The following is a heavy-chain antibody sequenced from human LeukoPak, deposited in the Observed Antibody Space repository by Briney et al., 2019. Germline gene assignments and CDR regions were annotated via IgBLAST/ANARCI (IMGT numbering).Heavy chain of an antibody. CDR3: ARLRTPFPL. CDR1: GGSISSYY. Sequence: PSETLSLTCTVSGGSISSYYWSWIRQPPGKGLEWIGYIYYSGSTNYNPSLKSRVTISVDTSKNQFSLKLSSVTAADTAVYYCARLRTPFPLWGQGTLVTVSS. CDR2: IYYSGST. D-gene: IGHD2-15*01. J-gene: IGHJ4*02. V-gene: IGHV4-59*08.